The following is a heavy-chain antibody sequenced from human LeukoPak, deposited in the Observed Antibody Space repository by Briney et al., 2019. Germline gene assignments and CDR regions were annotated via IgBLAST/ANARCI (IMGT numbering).Heavy chain of an antibody. Sequence: GGSLRLSCAASGFTFGSYWMSWVRQAPGKGLEWVANIKQDGSEKYYVDSVKGRFTIPRDNGKNSLYLQINSLRAEDTAVYYCARDCSSTNCYRGGFDPWGQGTLVTVSS. CDR1: GFTFGSYW. CDR3: ARDCSSTNCYRGGFDP. V-gene: IGHV3-7*01. CDR2: IKQDGSEK. J-gene: IGHJ5*02. D-gene: IGHD2-2*01.